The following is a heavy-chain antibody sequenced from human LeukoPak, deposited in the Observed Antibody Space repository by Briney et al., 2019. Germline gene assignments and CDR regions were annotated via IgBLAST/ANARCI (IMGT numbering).Heavy chain of an antibody. CDR3: ARGFYDTRGCSTPLDS. J-gene: IGHJ4*02. D-gene: IGHD3-22*01. V-gene: IGHV4-59*12. CDR2: ISYSRST. Sequence: PSETLSLTCTVSGDSISGDYWHWIRQPPGKGLEWIGFISYSRSTNYNPSLKRRATLSVDMSKNQFSLNLNSVSAADTAVYYCARGFYDTRGCSTPLDSWGQRTLVTVSS. CDR1: GDSISGDY.